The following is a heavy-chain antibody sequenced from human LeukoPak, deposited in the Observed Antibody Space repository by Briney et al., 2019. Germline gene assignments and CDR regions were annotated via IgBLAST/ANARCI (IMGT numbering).Heavy chain of an antibody. CDR3: ARASGYGSATLNYYYYYMDV. D-gene: IGHD3-10*01. Sequence: ASVKVSCKASGYTFTSYYMHWVRQAPGQGLEWMGIINPSGDSTTYAQKFQGRVTMTRDMSTTTVYMELSSLRSEDTAVYYCARASGYGSATLNYYYYYMDVWGKGTTVTISS. V-gene: IGHV1-46*01. CDR1: GYTFTSYY. CDR2: INPSGDST. J-gene: IGHJ6*03.